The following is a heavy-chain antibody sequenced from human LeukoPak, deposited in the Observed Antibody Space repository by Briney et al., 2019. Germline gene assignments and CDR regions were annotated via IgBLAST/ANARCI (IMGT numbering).Heavy chain of an antibody. V-gene: IGHV4-38-2*02. CDR2: IYHSGST. Sequence: PSETLSLTCTVSGDSISSGYYWGWIRQPPGKRLEWIRSIYHSGSTYYNPSLKSRVTISVDTSKNQFSQKLSSVTAADTAVYYCAIDAGDSSGGGAFDIWGQGTMVTVSS. D-gene: IGHD4-17*01. CDR1: GDSISSGYY. J-gene: IGHJ3*02. CDR3: AIDAGDSSGGGAFDI.